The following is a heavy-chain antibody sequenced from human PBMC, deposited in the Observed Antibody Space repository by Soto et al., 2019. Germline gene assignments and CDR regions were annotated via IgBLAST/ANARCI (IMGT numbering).Heavy chain of an antibody. CDR1: GFTFSSYA. J-gene: IGHJ4*02. Sequence: QEQLVESGGGVVQPGRSLRLSCAASGFTFSSYAVHWVRQAPGKGLEWVAIISYDGSNKYYADSVKGRFTISRDNSKNTVDLQMDSLRAQDTAVYYCARGRSGWYGSPEYWGQGTLVTVSS. CDR2: ISYDGSNK. CDR3: ARGRSGWYGSPEY. D-gene: IGHD6-19*01. V-gene: IGHV3-30-3*01.